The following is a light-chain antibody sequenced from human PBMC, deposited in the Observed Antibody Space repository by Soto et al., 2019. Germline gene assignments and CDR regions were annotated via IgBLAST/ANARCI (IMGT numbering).Light chain of an antibody. CDR1: QSVLYDSNNKNY. Sequence: IVMSQSPDSLAASLVESATINCKSSQSVLYDSNNKNYLAWYQQKPGQPPKLLIYWASMRESGVPDRFSGSGSGTDFTLTITSPQAEDVAVYYCQQYYSLPLTFGGGTKVDIK. CDR3: QQYYSLPLT. CDR2: WAS. J-gene: IGKJ4*01. V-gene: IGKV4-1*01.